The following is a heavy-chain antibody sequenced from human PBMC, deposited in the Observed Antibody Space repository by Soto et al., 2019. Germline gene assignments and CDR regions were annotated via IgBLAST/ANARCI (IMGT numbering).Heavy chain of an antibody. Sequence: QVQLVQSGAEVKKPGSSEKVSCKASGGTFSSYAISWVRQAPGQGLAWMGGIIPIFGTANYAQKFQGRVTITADESTSTAYMELSSMRSEDTAVYYCAREVIAAPGTAGWGQGTLVTVSS. CDR2: IIPIFGTA. CDR1: GGTFSSYA. V-gene: IGHV1-69*12. CDR3: AREVIAAPGTAG. D-gene: IGHD6-13*01. J-gene: IGHJ4*02.